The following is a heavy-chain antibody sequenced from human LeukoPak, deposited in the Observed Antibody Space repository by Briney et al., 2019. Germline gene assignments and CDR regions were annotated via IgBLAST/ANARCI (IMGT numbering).Heavy chain of an antibody. CDR2: SESI. D-gene: IGHD6-13*01. CDR3: ASHGHGTYRSTWYSL. J-gene: IGHJ4*02. V-gene: IGHV4-59*08. CDR1: GVSIKSSY. Sequence: SETLSLTCSVSGVSIKSSYWSWIRQPPGKGLEWIADSESINYNPSLRSRVTISVDTSKNQVSLKLSSVTAADTAFYYCASHGHGTYRSTWYSLWGQGTLVTVSS.